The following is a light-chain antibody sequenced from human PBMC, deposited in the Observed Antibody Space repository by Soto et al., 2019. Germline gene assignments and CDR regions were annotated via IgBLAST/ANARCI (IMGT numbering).Light chain of an antibody. CDR1: RSISTD. CDR3: QQSNKWPLT. CDR2: EAP. V-gene: IGKV3-11*01. Sequence: ETVLTQSPATLSLSPGERATLSCRASRSISTDLAWYQQKPGQAPRLPIYEAPNRATGIPDRFSGGGSGTDFTLTISSLETEDFAVYYCQQSNKWPLTFGGGTKVEIK. J-gene: IGKJ4*02.